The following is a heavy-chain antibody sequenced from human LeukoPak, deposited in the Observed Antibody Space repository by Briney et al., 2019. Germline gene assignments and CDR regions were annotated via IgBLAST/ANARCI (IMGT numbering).Heavy chain of an antibody. V-gene: IGHV3-11*05. D-gene: IGHD6-19*01. CDR1: GFTFSDYY. J-gene: IGHJ4*02. Sequence: GGSLRLSCAASGFTFSDYYMSWIRQTPGKGLEWISYISGGSDFTKYADSVQGRFTISRDNAKNSLYLQMYSLRAEDTAVYYCARDSVGYGSGWKHFDNWGQGALDTVSS. CDR3: ARDSVGYGSGWKHFDN. CDR2: ISGGSDFT.